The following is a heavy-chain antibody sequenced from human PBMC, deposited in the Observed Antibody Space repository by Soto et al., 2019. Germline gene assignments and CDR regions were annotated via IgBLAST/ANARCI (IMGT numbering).Heavy chain of an antibody. CDR2: IHYSGATP. D-gene: IGHD2-2*01. CDR3: ARGLDQPPVGLYFDT. CDR1: GYTFTNYY. J-gene: IGHJ4*02. V-gene: IGHV1-46*01. Sequence: QVQLVQSGAEVKRPGASVKVSCKASGYTFTNYYMHWVRQAPGQGLEWMGVIHYSGATPTYAQKFQGRVTMARDTSTSTVYVELSSLTSEDTAVYYCARGLDQPPVGLYFDTWGQGTLVTVSS.